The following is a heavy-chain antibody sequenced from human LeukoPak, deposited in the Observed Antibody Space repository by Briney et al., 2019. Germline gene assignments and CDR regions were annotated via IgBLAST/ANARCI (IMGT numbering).Heavy chain of an antibody. CDR1: GGSISSYY. Sequence: PSETLSPTCTVSGGSISSYYWSWIRQPPGKGLEWIGYIYSSGSTNYNPSLKSRVTISVDTSKNQFSLKLSSVTAADTAVYYCARLSQVGDSSGYRDYYYMDVWGKGTTVTVSS. D-gene: IGHD3-22*01. CDR3: ARLSQVGDSSGYRDYYYMDV. CDR2: IYSSGST. J-gene: IGHJ6*03. V-gene: IGHV4-4*09.